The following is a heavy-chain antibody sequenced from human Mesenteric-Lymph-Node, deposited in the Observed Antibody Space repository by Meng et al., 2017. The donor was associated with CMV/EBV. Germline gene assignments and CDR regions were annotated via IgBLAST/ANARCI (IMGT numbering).Heavy chain of an antibody. CDR3: ARDLITGTALDGF. V-gene: IGHV3-21*06. J-gene: IGHJ4*02. D-gene: IGHD1-7*01. Sequence: GESLKISCAASGFTFSSYDMHWVRQAPGKGLEWVSSISVTSRYIYYADSVKGRFTISTDNAKSSLYLQMNNLRAEDTAVYYCARDLITGTALDGFWGQGTLVTVSS. CDR2: ISVTSRYI. CDR1: GFTFSSYD.